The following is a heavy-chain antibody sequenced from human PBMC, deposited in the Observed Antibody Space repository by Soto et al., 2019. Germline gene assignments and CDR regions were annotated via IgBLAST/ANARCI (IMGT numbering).Heavy chain of an antibody. CDR3: AKDLGDIDIIGYYYPSYGMDV. J-gene: IGHJ6*02. CDR1: GLTFNKYA. Sequence: GGSLRLSCAASGLTFNKYAMKWVRQAPGKGLEWVSGISGSAGTTYYADSVRGRFTISRDNSKNTLYLQMSSLRAEETAVYYCAKDLGDIDIIGYYYPSYGMDVWGQGTTVTVSS. D-gene: IGHD3-22*01. CDR2: ISGSAGTT. V-gene: IGHV3-23*01.